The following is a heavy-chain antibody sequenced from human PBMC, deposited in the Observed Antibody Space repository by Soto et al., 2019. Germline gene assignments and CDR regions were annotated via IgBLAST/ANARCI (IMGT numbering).Heavy chain of an antibody. CDR1: GFTFSSYA. CDR3: AKLRTLSGSGWYLGY. CDR2: ISGSGGST. J-gene: IGHJ4*02. D-gene: IGHD6-19*01. Sequence: GGSLRLSCAASGFTFSSYAMSWVRQAPGKGLEWVSAISGSGGSTYYADSVKGRFTISSDNSKNTLYLQMNSLRAEDTAVYYCAKLRTLSGSGWYLGYWGQGTLVTVSS. V-gene: IGHV3-23*01.